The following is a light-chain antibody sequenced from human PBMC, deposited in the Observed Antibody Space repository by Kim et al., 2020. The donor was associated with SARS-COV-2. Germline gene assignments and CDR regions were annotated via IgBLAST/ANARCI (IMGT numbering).Light chain of an antibody. J-gene: IGKJ1*01. Sequence: SASVGDRVTITCRASQDIRTSLAWYQQKPGKAPKVLIYSASTLQSGVPSRLSGSGSGTDFTLTISSLQPEDFASYYCQQALSFPWTFGQGTKVDIK. V-gene: IGKV1D-12*01. CDR3: QQALSFPWT. CDR2: SAS. CDR1: QDIRTS.